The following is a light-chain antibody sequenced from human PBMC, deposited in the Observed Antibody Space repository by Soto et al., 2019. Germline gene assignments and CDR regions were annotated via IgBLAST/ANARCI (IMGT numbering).Light chain of an antibody. J-gene: IGKJ5*01. Sequence: ESRWTQSASALSLSPGKKATLGCRASQSVSNFLAWYQQKRGQAPRLLIYDTSHRATGIPARSSGSGSETDLTLALNNLAPDDFAVHYCQQRSYWPITIGQGTRLEIK. V-gene: IGKV3-11*01. CDR1: QSVSNF. CDR2: DTS. CDR3: QQRSYWPIT.